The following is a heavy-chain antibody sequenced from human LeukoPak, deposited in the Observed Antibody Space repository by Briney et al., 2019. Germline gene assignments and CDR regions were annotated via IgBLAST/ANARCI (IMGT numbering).Heavy chain of an antibody. D-gene: IGHD6-13*01. V-gene: IGHV4-59*01. CDR1: GGSFSGYY. Sequence: SETLSLTCAVYGGSFSGYYWSWIRQPPGKGLEWIGYIYYSGSTNYNPSLKSRVTISVDTSKNQFSLKLSSVTAADTAVYYCAIVYYSSSYDYWYFDLWGRGTLVTVSS. CDR2: IYYSGST. CDR3: AIVYYSSSYDYWYFDL. J-gene: IGHJ2*01.